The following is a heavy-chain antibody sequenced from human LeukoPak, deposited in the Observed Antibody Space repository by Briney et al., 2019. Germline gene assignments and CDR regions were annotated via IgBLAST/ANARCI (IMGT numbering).Heavy chain of an antibody. J-gene: IGHJ6*03. CDR2: IYYSGST. V-gene: IGHV4-59*01. Sequence: SETLSLTCTVSGGSISSYYWSWIRQPPGKGLEWIGYIYYSGSTNYNPSLKSRVTISVDTSKNRFSLKLSSVTAADTAVYYCARGRAVAGHGNYYYYMDVWGKGTTVTISS. D-gene: IGHD6-19*01. CDR1: GGSISSYY. CDR3: ARGRAVAGHGNYYYYMDV.